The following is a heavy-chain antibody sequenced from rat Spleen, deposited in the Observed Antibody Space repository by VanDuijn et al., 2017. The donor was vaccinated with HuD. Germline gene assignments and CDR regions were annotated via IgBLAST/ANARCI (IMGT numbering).Heavy chain of an antibody. J-gene: IGHJ4*01. CDR1: GFTFSDYY. V-gene: IGHV5-22*01. CDR3: ARPDSSLYVMDA. D-gene: IGHD1-2*01. Sequence: EVQLVESDGGLVQPGRSLKLSCAASGFTFSDYYMAWVRQAPTKGLEWVATISYDGSSTSYRDSVKGRFTISRDNAKSTLHLQINSLRSEDTATYYCARPDSSLYVMDAWGQGASVTVSS. CDR2: ISYDGSST.